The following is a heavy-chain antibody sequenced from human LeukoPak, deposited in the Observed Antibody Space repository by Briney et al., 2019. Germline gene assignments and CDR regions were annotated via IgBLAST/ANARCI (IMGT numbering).Heavy chain of an antibody. CDR1: GFTFSSYS. CDR2: ISSSSYI. CDR3: ARDLQVGALYYFDY. D-gene: IGHD1-26*01. V-gene: IGHV3-21*01. J-gene: IGHJ4*02. Sequence: GGSLRLSCAASGFTFSSYSMNWVRQAPGKGLEWVSSISSSSYIYYADSVKGRFTISRDNAKNSLYLQMNSLRAEDTAVYYCARDLQVGALYYFDYWGQGTLVTVSS.